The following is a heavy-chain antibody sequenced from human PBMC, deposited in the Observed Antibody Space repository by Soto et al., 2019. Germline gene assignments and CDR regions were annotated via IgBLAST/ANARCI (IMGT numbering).Heavy chain of an antibody. CDR2: MNPNSGNT. Sequence: ASVKVSCKASGYTFTSYDINWVRQATGQGLEWMGWMNPNSGNTGYAQKFQGRVTMTRNTSISTAYMELSSLRSEDTAVYYCALVNHPNSGYDYVYYYYMDVWGKGTTVTVSS. CDR3: ALVNHPNSGYDYVYYYYMDV. V-gene: IGHV1-8*01. J-gene: IGHJ6*03. CDR1: GYTFTSYD. D-gene: IGHD5-12*01.